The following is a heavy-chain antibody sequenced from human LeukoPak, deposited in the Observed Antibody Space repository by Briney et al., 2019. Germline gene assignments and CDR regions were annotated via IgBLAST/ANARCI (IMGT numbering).Heavy chain of an antibody. V-gene: IGHV3-23*01. J-gene: IGHJ4*02. CDR3: ATGAIYDILTGYYNPFDY. CDR1: GFTFSSYG. CDR2: ISGSGGST. Sequence: GGSLRLSCAASGFTFSSYGMSWVRQAPGKGLEWVSAISGSGGSTYYADSVKGRFTISRDNSKNTLYLQMNSLRAEDTAVYYCATGAIYDILTGYYNPFDYWGQGTLVTVSS. D-gene: IGHD3-9*01.